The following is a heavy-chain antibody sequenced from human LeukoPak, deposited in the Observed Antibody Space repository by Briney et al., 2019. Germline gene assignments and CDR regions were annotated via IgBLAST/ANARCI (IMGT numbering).Heavy chain of an antibody. Sequence: AASVKVSCKASGHTFTSYDINWVRHATGQGLEWMGWMNPDSGNTGYAQKFQGRVTMTRNPSISTAYMELSSLTSEDTAVYYCARRIAAAGVGIVYWGQGTLVTVSS. CDR1: GHTFTSYD. CDR3: ARRIAAAGVGIVY. J-gene: IGHJ4*02. V-gene: IGHV1-8*01. CDR2: MNPDSGNT. D-gene: IGHD6-13*01.